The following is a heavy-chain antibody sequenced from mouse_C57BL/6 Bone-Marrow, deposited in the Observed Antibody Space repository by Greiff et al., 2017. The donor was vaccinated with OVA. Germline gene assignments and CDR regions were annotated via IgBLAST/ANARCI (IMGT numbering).Heavy chain of an antibody. J-gene: IGHJ4*01. D-gene: IGHD4-1*01. CDR3: ARLANWDAMDY. CDR2: IYPGDGDT. Sequence: SGAELVKPGASVKISCKASGYAFSSYWMNWVKQRPGKGLEWIGQIYPGDGDTNYNGKFKSKATLTVDKSSSTAYMQLSSLTSEDSAVYYCARLANWDAMDYWGQGTSVTVSS. V-gene: IGHV1-80*01. CDR1: GYAFSSYW.